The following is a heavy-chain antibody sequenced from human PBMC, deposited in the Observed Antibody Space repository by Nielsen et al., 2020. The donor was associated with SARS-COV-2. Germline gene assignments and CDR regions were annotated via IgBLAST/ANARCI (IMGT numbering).Heavy chain of an antibody. CDR3: VRRNIVVVPAPVLGLGPFYSSYYVDV. D-gene: IGHD2-2*02. CDR2: IYYSGST. V-gene: IGHV4-39*07. Sequence: RQAPGKGLEWIGSIYYSGSTYYNPSLKSRVTISVDKSKSQFSLRLRSVTAADTAVYYCVRRNIVVVPAPVLGLGPFYSSYYVDVWGKGTTVTVSS. J-gene: IGHJ6*03.